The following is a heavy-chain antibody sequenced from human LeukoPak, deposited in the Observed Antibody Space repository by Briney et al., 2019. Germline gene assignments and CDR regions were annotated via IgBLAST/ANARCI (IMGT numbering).Heavy chain of an antibody. V-gene: IGHV4-39*01. CDR3: ARHYYYDSSGLDDAFDI. CDR1: GGSISSSSYY. CDR2: IYYSGST. Sequence: SETLSLTCTVSGGSISSSSYYWGWIRQPPGKGLEWIGSIYYSGSTYYNPSLKSRVTISVDTSKNQFSLKLSSVTAADTVVYYCARHYYYDSSGLDDAFDIWGQGTMVTVSS. D-gene: IGHD3-22*01. J-gene: IGHJ3*02.